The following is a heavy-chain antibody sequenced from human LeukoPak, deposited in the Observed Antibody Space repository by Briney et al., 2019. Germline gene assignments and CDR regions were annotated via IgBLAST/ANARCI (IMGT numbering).Heavy chain of an antibody. D-gene: IGHD6-13*01. CDR3: ARQYSSSYYYYGMDV. CDR2: IYYSGST. J-gene: IGHJ6*02. V-gene: IGHV4-59*08. Sequence: SETLSLTCTVSGYSIRSGHYWGWIRQPPGKGLEWIGYIYYSGSTNYNPSLKSRVTISVDTSKNQFSLKLSSVTAADTAVYYCARQYSSSYYYYGMDVWGQGTTVTVSS. CDR1: GYSIRSGHY.